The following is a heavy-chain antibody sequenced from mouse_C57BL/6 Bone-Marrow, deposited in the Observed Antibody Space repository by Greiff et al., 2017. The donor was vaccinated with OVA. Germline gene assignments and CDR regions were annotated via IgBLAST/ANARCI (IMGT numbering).Heavy chain of an antibody. V-gene: IGHV1-15*01. J-gene: IGHJ4*01. CDR2: IDPETGGT. CDR3: TRRRLLQAMDY. Sequence: QVQLKESGAELVRPGASVTLSCKASGYTFTDYEMHWVKQTPVHGLEWIGAIDPETGGTAYNQKFKGKAILTADKSSSTAYMELRSLTSEDSAVYYCTRRRLLQAMDYWGQGTSVTVSS. CDR1: GYTFTDYE. D-gene: IGHD1-1*01.